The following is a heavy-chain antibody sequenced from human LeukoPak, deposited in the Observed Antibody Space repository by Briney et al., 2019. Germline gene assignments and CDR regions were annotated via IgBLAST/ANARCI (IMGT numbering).Heavy chain of an antibody. CDR2: IYPGDSDT. J-gene: IGHJ2*01. CDR3: ARGIGRTDFTPYWYFDL. Sequence: GESLKISCKGSGYSFISYWIGWVRQMPGKGLEWMGIIYPGDSDTRYSPSFQGQVTISADKSISTAYLQWSSLKASDTAMYYCARGIGRTDFTPYWYFDLWGRGTLVTVSS. CDR1: GYSFISYW. D-gene: IGHD2-15*01. V-gene: IGHV5-51*01.